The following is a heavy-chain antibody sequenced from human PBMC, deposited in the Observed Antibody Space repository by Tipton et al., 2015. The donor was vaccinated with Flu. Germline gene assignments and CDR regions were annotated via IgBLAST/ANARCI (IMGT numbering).Heavy chain of an antibody. D-gene: IGHD3-22*01. CDR1: GFDFSDYW. CDR2: IKEDGRET. J-gene: IGHJ3*02. CDR3: TRSYYYDTSGYDAFDI. V-gene: IGHV3-7*01. Sequence: SLRLSCVASGFDFSDYWMTWVRQAPGKGLEWVANIKEDGRETYYADSVKGRFTISRDNSMNTLYLRMNSLRVEDTAVYYCTRSYYYDTSGYDAFDIWGQGTMVTVSS.